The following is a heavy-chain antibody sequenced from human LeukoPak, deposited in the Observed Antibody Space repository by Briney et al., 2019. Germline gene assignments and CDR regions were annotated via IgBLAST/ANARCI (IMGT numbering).Heavy chain of an antibody. CDR1: GFSFSYYG. J-gene: IGHJ4*02. D-gene: IGHD4-17*01. CDR2: ISHDGSDT. V-gene: IGHV3-30*18. Sequence: GGSLRLSCAASGFSFSYYGMHWVRQAPGQGLEWVAAISHDGSDTFYGESVKGRFTISRDNSKNTVFLQMNSLRDEDTAVYYCAKDKRRSFYGDYEFFDYWGQGTLVTVSS. CDR3: AKDKRRSFYGDYEFFDY.